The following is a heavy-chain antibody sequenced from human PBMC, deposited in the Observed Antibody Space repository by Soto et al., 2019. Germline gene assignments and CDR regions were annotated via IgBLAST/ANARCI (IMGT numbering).Heavy chain of an antibody. J-gene: IGHJ6*02. D-gene: IGHD3-10*01. V-gene: IGHV3-23*01. CDR3: AKSVESYYGSGIGWFRMDV. CDR2: MSGSGVST. CDR1: GFTFSSYG. Sequence: EVQLLESGGGLVQPGGSLRLSCAASGFTFSSYGMSWVRQAPGKGLEWVSAMSGSGVSTYYADSVKGRFTISRDNSKNTLYLQMNSLRAEDTAVYYCAKSVESYYGSGIGWFRMDVRGQGTTVTVSS.